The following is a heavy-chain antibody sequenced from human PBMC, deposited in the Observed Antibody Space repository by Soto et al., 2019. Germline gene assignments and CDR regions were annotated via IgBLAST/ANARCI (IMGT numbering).Heavy chain of an antibody. CDR3: ARGDDFWSGYYYYYYGMDV. Sequence: ASVKVSCKASGYTFTNSGISWVRQAPGQGLEWMGWIGAYNGHTKYAQKLQGRVTMTTDTSTSTAYMELRSLRSEDTAVYYCARGDDFWSGYYYYYYGMDVWGQGTTVTVSS. V-gene: IGHV1-18*01. CDR2: IGAYNGHT. J-gene: IGHJ6*02. CDR1: GYTFTNSG. D-gene: IGHD3-3*01.